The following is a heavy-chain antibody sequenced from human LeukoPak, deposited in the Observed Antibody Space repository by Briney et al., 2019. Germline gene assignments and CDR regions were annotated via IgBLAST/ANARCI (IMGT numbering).Heavy chain of an antibody. Sequence: GGSLRLSCAASGFPFSSYAMNWVRQAPGKGLEWVSIISGSGDNTYYADSVKGRFTISRDNSKNTLFLQMNSLRAEDTAVYYCAKDSNFLVDGMDVWGQGTTVTVSS. V-gene: IGHV3-23*01. J-gene: IGHJ6*02. CDR1: GFPFSSYA. CDR3: AKDSNFLVDGMDV. D-gene: IGHD2-15*01. CDR2: ISGSGDNT.